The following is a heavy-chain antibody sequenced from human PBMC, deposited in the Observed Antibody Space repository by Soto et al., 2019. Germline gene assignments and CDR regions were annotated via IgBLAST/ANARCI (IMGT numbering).Heavy chain of an antibody. CDR2: IYYSGST. Sequence: QLQLQESGPGLVKPSETLSLTCTVSGGSISSSSYYWGWIRQPPGKGLEWIGSIYYSGSTYYNPSLTSRVTISVDTSKNQFSLKLSSVTAADTAVYYCARHTKQWLGHYFDYWGQGTLVTVSS. J-gene: IGHJ4*02. V-gene: IGHV4-39*01. CDR1: GGSISSSSYY. CDR3: ARHTKQWLGHYFDY. D-gene: IGHD6-19*01.